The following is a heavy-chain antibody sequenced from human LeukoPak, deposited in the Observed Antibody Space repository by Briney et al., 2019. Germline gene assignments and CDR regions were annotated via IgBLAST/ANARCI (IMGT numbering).Heavy chain of an antibody. CDR2: IYPGDSDT. CDR1: GYSFTSYW. Sequence: GESLKISCKGSGYSFTSYWIGWVRQMPGKGLEWMGIIYPGDSDTRYSPSFQGQVTISAHKSISTAYLQWSSLKASDTAMYYCARHVVRDGYNQVDYFDYWGQGTLVTVS. V-gene: IGHV5-51*01. CDR3: ARHVVRDGYNQVDYFDY. J-gene: IGHJ4*02. D-gene: IGHD5-24*01.